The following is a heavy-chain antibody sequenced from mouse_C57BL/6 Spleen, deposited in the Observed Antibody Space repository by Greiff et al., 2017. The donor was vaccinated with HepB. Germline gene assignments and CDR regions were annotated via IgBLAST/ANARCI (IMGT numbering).Heavy chain of an antibody. J-gene: IGHJ4*01. CDR2: INPNNGGT. Sequence: EVQLQQSGPELVKPGASVKIPCKASGYTFTDYNMDWVKQSHGKSLEWIGDINPNNGGTIYNQKFKGKATLTVDKSSSTAYMELRSLTSEDTAVYDCARAAQAYYYALDYWGPGTSVTVSS. CDR3: ARAAQAYYYALDY. CDR1: GYTFTDYN. V-gene: IGHV1-18*01. D-gene: IGHD3-2*02.